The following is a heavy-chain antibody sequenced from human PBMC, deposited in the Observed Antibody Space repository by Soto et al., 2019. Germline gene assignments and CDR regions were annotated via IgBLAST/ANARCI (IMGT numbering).Heavy chain of an antibody. CDR2: ISSSSSTI. CDR1: GFTFSSYS. J-gene: IGHJ4*02. CDR3: ARDLNGACSGGSCYRSFDY. Sequence: GSLRLSCAASGFTFSSYSMNWVRQAPGKGLEWVSYISSSSSTIYYADSVKGRFTISRDNAKNSLYLQMNSLRAEDTAVYYCARDLNGACSGGSCYRSFDYWGQGTLVTVSS. V-gene: IGHV3-48*01. D-gene: IGHD2-15*01.